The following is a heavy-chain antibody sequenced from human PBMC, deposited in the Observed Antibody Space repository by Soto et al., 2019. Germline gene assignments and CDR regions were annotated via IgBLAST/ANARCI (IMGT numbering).Heavy chain of an antibody. J-gene: IGHJ4*02. Sequence: QVQLVQSGAEVKKPGSSVKVSCKASGGTFSSYAISWVQQAPGQGLEWMGGIIPIFGTANYAQKFQDRVTITADKYTSTAYMDLSSLRSDNTDVYYCARGPLRSLGELPYWGQQNLVTVSS. CDR3: ARGPLRSLGELPY. CDR2: IIPIFGTA. V-gene: IGHV1-69*06. D-gene: IGHD3-16*01. CDR1: GGTFSSYA.